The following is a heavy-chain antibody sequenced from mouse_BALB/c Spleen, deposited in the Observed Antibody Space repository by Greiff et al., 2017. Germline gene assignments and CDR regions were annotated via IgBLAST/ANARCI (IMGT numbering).Heavy chain of an antibody. J-gene: IGHJ2*01. Sequence: EVHLVESGGGLVKPGGSLKLSCAASGFTFSSYTMSWVRQTPEKRLEWVATISSGGSYTYYPDSVKGRFTITRDNAKNTLYLQMSSLKSEDTAMYFYTSLCYYGSSSYFDYWGQGTPLTVSS. V-gene: IGHV5-6-4*01. D-gene: IGHD1-1*01. CDR3: TSLCYYGSSSYFDY. CDR1: GFTFSSYT. CDR2: ISSGGSYT.